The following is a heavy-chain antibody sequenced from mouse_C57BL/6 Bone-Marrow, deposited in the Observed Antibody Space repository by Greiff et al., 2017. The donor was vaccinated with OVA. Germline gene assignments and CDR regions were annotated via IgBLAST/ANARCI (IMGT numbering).Heavy chain of an antibody. V-gene: IGHV1-72*01. J-gene: IGHJ1*03. CDR2: IDPNSGGT. D-gene: IGHD1-1*01. CDR3: ASYYYGSSYDWYFDV. Sequence: QVQLQQPGAELVKPGASVKLSCKASGYTFTSYWMHWVKQRPGRGLEWIGRIDPNSGGTKYTEKFKSKATLTVDKPSSTAYMQLSSLTSEDSAVYYCASYYYGSSYDWYFDVWGTGTTVTVSS. CDR1: GYTFTSYW.